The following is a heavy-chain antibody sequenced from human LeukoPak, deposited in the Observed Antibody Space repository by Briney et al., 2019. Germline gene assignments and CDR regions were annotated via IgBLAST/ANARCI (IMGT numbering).Heavy chain of an antibody. CDR1: GYSFTSYW. D-gene: IGHD3-10*01. CDR2: IYPGDSDT. CDR3: ARTYYCGPGSPYYFDN. Sequence: GESLKISCKGSGYSFTSYWIGWVRQMPGKGLEWMGIIYPGDSDTRYSPSIQGQVTISADKSISTAYLQWSSLKASDTAMYYCARTYYCGPGSPYYFDNWGQGTLVTVSS. J-gene: IGHJ4*02. V-gene: IGHV5-51*01.